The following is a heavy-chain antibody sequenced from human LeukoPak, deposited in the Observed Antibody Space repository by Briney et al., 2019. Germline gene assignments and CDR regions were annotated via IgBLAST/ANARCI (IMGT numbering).Heavy chain of an antibody. D-gene: IGHD1-14*01. J-gene: IGHJ3*01. V-gene: IGHV4-39*01. CDR2: IYYSGST. CDR1: GGSISSSSYY. CDR3: ARFTFRSKWPETDQEPPS. Sequence: SETLSLTCTVSGGSISSSSYYWGWIRQPPGKGLEWIGSIYYSGSTYYNPSLKSRVTISVDTSKNQFSLKLSSVTAADTAVYYCARFTFRSKWPETDQEPPSWGQGTMVTVSS.